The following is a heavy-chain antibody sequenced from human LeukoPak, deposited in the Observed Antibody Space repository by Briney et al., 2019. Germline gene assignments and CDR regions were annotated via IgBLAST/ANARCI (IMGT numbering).Heavy chain of an antibody. CDR2: IYSGGST. Sequence: PGGSLRLSCAASGFTVSSNYMSWVRQAPGKGLEWVSVIYSGGSTYYADSVKGRFTISRDNSKNTLYLQMNSLRAEDTAVYYCAKGYSSSSRYYFDYWGQGTLVTVSS. D-gene: IGHD6-6*01. V-gene: IGHV3-53*01. J-gene: IGHJ4*02. CDR3: AKGYSSSSRYYFDY. CDR1: GFTVSSNY.